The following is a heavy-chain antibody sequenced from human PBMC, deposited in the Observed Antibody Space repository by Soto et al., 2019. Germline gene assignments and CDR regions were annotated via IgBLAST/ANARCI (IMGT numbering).Heavy chain of an antibody. Sequence: QVHLVESGGGVVQPGRSLRLSCAVSGFTFNSYGIHCVRQAPGKALEWVAVISYDGNNIYYGDSVQGRFTISRDNSKNTIYLQMNSLRAEDTAVYYCAQDVGYCTNGVCLYNWFDPWGQGTLVTVSS. CDR3: AQDVGYCTNGVCLYNWFDP. CDR1: GFTFNSYG. CDR2: ISYDGNNI. D-gene: IGHD2-8*01. J-gene: IGHJ5*02. V-gene: IGHV3-30*18.